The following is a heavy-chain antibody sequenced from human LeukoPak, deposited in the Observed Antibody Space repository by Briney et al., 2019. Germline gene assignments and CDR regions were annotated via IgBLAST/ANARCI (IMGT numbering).Heavy chain of an antibody. Sequence: SGGSLRLSCAAAGFTFSSYSMNWVRQAPGKGLECVSSLSSSSSYIYYADSVKGRFTISRDNAKNSLYLQMNSLRAEDTAVYYCARDSEVATISKSNWFDPWSQGTLVTVSS. CDR3: ARDSEVATISKSNWFDP. V-gene: IGHV3-21*01. CDR1: GFTFSSYS. J-gene: IGHJ5*02. D-gene: IGHD5-12*01. CDR2: LSSSSSYI.